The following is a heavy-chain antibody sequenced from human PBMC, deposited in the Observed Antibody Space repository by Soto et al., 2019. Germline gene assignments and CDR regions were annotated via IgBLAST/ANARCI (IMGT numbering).Heavy chain of an antibody. CDR1: GFIFSGYW. D-gene: IGHD2-2*01. Sequence: VQLVESGGGLVQPGGSLRLSGAASGFIFSGYWMHWVRQAPGKGLVWVSRINKDGSSTRYADSVKGRFTISRDNAKNTLYQQMNSLRAEDTAVYYCARERPGYCSSTSCYQFWFDLWCQGTLVTVSS. V-gene: IGHV3-74*01. CDR2: INKDGSST. CDR3: ARERPGYCSSTSCYQFWFDL. J-gene: IGHJ5*02.